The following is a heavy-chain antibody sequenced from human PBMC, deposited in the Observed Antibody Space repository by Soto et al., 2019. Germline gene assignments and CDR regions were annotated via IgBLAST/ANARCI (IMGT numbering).Heavy chain of an antibody. CDR2: IHHSGST. Sequence: SETLSLTCTVSGGSISSGENFWNWIRQSPGKGLEWIGYIHHSGSTYYNPSLKSRLTISVDTSKNQISLKLSSVTAADAAVYYCARDTGTYPYYIDYWGQGTLVTVSS. J-gene: IGHJ4*02. D-gene: IGHD1-26*01. CDR1: GGSISSGENF. V-gene: IGHV4-30-4*01. CDR3: ARDTGTYPYYIDY.